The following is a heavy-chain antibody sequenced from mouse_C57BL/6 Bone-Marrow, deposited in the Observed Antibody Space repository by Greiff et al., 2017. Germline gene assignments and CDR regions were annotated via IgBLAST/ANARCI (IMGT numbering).Heavy chain of an antibody. CDR1: GYTFTSYW. CDR3: VRLSDR. D-gene: IGHD3-2*02. V-gene: IGHV1-50*01. Sequence: VQLQQPGAELVKPGASVKLSCKASGYTFTSYWMQWVKQRPGQGLEWIGEIDPSDSYTNYNQKFKGKSTLTVDKSSSTAYMQLSSLTSEDSAVYYCVRLSDRWGQGTTLTVSS. J-gene: IGHJ2*01. CDR2: IDPSDSYT.